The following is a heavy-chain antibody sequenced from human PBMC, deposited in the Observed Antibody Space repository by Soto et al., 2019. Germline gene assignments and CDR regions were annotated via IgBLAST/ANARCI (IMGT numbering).Heavy chain of an antibody. D-gene: IGHD6-6*01. CDR2: ITRDGYNK. V-gene: IGHV3-30*04. Sequence: PGGSLRLSCAGSGFILKNYALNWVRQAPGKGLEWVASITRDGYNKYYADSVKGRFTISRDNSRDTLSLQMTALTIEDSSVYYCTKSSGGSSSVGMDYWGQGTRVTVSS. J-gene: IGHJ4*02. CDR1: GFILKNYA. CDR3: TKSSGGSSSVGMDY.